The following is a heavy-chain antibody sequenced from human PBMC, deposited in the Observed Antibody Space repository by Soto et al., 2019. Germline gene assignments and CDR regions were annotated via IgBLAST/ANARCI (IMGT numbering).Heavy chain of an antibody. J-gene: IGHJ6*02. D-gene: IGHD3-22*01. CDR3: ARALLSHSYDSGGYDSYFHAMDV. Sequence: SVKVSCKASGGTFSSYAISWVRQAPGQGLEWMGGIIPISETTNYAQIFQGRVSIVADISTSTAYMELSRLRSEDTAVYYCARALLSHSYDSGGYDSYFHAMDVWGQGTPVTVSS. CDR1: GGTFSSYA. V-gene: IGHV1-69*06. CDR2: IIPISETT.